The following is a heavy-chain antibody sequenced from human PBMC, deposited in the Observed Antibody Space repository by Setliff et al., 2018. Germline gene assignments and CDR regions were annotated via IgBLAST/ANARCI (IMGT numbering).Heavy chain of an antibody. CDR3: ARGPRDVYNSGLDY. Sequence: PGGSLRLSCAASGRTITNYYMDWVRQAPGKGLEWVGRIRDKANRYTTEYAASVKGRFTISRPDSEISMYLQMNSLETEDTAVYFCARGPRDVYNSGLDYWGQGALVTVSS. CDR2: IRDKANRYTT. CDR1: GRTITNYY. V-gene: IGHV3-72*01. D-gene: IGHD1-1*01. J-gene: IGHJ4*02.